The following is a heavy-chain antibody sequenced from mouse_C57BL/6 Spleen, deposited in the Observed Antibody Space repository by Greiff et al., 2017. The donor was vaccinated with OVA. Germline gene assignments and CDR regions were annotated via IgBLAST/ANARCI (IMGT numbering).Heavy chain of an antibody. Sequence: VQLQESGAELARPGASVKLSCKASGYTFTSYGISWVKQRTGQGLEWIGEIYPRSGNTYYNEKFKGKATLTADKSSSTAYMELRSLTSEDSAVYFFARDGSKDYAMDYWGQGTSVTVSS. CDR1: GYTFTSYG. CDR2: IYPRSGNT. D-gene: IGHD2-3*01. J-gene: IGHJ4*01. V-gene: IGHV1-81*01. CDR3: ARDGSKDYAMDY.